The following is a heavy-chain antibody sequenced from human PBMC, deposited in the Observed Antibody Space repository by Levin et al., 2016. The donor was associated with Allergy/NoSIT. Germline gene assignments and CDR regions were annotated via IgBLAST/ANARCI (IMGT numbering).Heavy chain of an antibody. Sequence: ASVKVSCKASGYTFTNYGISWVRQAPGQGLEWMAWISGYNGNTNYAQKFQGRVTMTTDTATSTAYMELRSLRSDDTAVYYCARDFTHYESNVYWDALDIWGQGTMVTVSS. J-gene: IGHJ3*02. CDR1: GYTFTNYG. CDR3: ARDFTHYESNVYWDALDI. V-gene: IGHV1-18*01. CDR2: ISGYNGNT. D-gene: IGHD3-22*01.